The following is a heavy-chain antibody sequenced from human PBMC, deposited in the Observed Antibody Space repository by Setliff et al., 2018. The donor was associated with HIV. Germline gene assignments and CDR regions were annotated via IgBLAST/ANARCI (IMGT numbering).Heavy chain of an antibody. CDR2: ISAYNGNT. V-gene: IGHV1-18*01. Sequence: GASVKVSCKASGYTFTSYGIDWVRQAPGRGLEWMGWISAYNGNTDYAQKLQGRVTMTTDTSTSTVYMELRSLRSDDTAVYYCAREWRTAMVKYYFDYWGQGTLVTVSS. J-gene: IGHJ4*02. D-gene: IGHD5-18*01. CDR1: GYTFTSYG. CDR3: AREWRTAMVKYYFDY.